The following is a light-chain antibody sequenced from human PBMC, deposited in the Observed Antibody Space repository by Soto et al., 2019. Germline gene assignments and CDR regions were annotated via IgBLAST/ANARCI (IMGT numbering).Light chain of an antibody. J-gene: IGKJ4*01. CDR3: QQYGDWPLT. Sequence: EIVVTQSPATLSVSPGERATLSCRASQSVGNNFAWYQQKPGQAPRLLIFATSTRATGVPARLSGSGSGTEFTLSISSLQSEDFAVCCCQQYGDWPLTFGGGAKVEIE. CDR2: ATS. V-gene: IGKV3-15*01. CDR1: QSVGNN.